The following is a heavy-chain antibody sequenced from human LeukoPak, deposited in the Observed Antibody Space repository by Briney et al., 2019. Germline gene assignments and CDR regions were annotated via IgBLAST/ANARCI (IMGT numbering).Heavy chain of an antibody. V-gene: IGHV5-51*01. CDR2: IYPADSDI. CDR1: GYSINNYW. D-gene: IGHD2-15*01. CDR3: ARQEYCSGASCYTWFDP. Sequence: GESLKTSCKGSGYSINNYWISWVRQMPGKGLEWMEIIYPADSDIRYSPSLQGQVNISADKSISTAYLQWNSLKASDTAMYYCARQEYCSGASCYTWFDPWGQGTLVIVSS. J-gene: IGHJ5*02.